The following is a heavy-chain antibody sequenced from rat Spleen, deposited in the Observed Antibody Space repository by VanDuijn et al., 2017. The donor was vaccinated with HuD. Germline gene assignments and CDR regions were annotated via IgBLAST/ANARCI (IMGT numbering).Heavy chain of an antibody. J-gene: IGHJ4*01. V-gene: IGHV5-25*01. Sequence: EVQLVESGGGLVQPGRSMKLSCAASGFTFSNYYMAWVRQAPTKGLEWVASITTGGGYTYYRDSVKGRFTFSRDNAKSTLYLQMDSLRSEDTATYYCARHVSYCPDAWGQGVSVTVSS. CDR1: GFTFSNYY. CDR2: ITTGGGYT. D-gene: IGHD1-1*01. CDR3: ARHVSYCPDA.